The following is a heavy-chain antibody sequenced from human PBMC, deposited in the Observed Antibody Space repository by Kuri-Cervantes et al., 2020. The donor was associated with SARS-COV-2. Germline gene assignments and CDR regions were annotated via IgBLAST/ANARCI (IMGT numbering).Heavy chain of an antibody. CDR3: ARDRTVTTLYYYYMDV. D-gene: IGHD4-17*01. V-gene: IGHV4-34*01. Sequence: SETLSLTCAVYGGSFSGYYWSWIRQPPGKGLEWIGEINHSGSTNYNPSLKSRVTISVDTSKNQFSLKLSSVTAADTAVYYCARDRTVTTLYYYYMDVWGKGTMVTVSS. CDR1: GGSFSGYY. J-gene: IGHJ6*03. CDR2: INHSGST.